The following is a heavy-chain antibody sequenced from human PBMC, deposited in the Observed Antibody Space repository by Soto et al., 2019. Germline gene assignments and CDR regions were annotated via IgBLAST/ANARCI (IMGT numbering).Heavy chain of an antibody. V-gene: IGHV1-69*01. CDR1: GGYLKGYG. Sequence: QVQLVQSGAEVRKPGSSVKVSCKASGGYLKGYGIGWVRQAPGQGLEWMGGVSPLFGAANYAQKFQARVTIIADASTITVNMELSSPTSEYPALYYCARVLYYASGSDSPYAMDVLGQGTPVTVSS. CDR2: VSPLFGAA. CDR3: ARVLYYASGSDSPYAMDV. D-gene: IGHD3-10*01. J-gene: IGHJ6*02.